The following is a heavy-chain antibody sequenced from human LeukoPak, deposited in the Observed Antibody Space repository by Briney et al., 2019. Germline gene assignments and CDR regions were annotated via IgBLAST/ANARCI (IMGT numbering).Heavy chain of an antibody. CDR2: IIPIFGTA. V-gene: IGHV1-69*01. CDR1: GGTFSSYA. CDR3: ARVDIVATDGFDY. J-gene: IGHJ4*02. Sequence: GASVKVSCKASGGTFSSYAISWVRRAPGQGLEWMGGIIPIFGTANYAQKFQGRVTITADESTSTAYMELSSLRSEDTAVYYCARVDIVATDGFDYWGQGTLVTVSS. D-gene: IGHD5-12*01.